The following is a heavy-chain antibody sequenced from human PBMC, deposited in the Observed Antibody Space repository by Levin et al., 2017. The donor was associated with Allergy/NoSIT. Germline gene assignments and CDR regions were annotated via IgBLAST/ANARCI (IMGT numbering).Heavy chain of an antibody. J-gene: IGHJ4*02. CDR3: ARIKGLITGYFDY. CDR1: GFTFSSYA. CDR2: ISYDGSNK. Sequence: PGGSLRLSCAASGFTFSSYAMHWVRQAPGKGLEWVAVISYDGSNKYYADSVKGRFTISRDNSKNTLYLQMNSLRAEDTAVYYCARIKGLITGYFDYWGQGTLVTVSS. V-gene: IGHV3-30*04. D-gene: IGHD1-20*01.